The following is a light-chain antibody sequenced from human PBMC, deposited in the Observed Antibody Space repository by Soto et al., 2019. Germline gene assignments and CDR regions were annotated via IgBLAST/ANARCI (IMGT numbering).Light chain of an antibody. V-gene: IGKV1-6*01. CDR3: QQYSTYPYI. CDR2: KAS. Sequence: AIQMTQSQSSLSASVVDRVTITCRASQGIRNDLGWYQQKPGKAPKLLIYKASTLESGVPSRFSGGGIGTEFSLSISSLQPDDFATYYCQQYSTYPYIFGQGTKVHIK. CDR1: QGIRND. J-gene: IGKJ2*01.